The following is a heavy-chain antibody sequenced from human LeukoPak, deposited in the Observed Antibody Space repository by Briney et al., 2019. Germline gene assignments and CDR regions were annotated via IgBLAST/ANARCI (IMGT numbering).Heavy chain of an antibody. J-gene: IGHJ4*02. CDR3: ARGGYSYGHFDY. V-gene: IGHV3-21*01. CDR2: ISSSSSYI. CDR1: GFTFSSYS. Sequence: GGSLRLSCAASGFTFSSYSMNWFRQAPGKGLEWVSSISSSSSYIYYADSVKGRFTISRDNAKNSLYLQMNSLRAEDTAVYYCARGGYSYGHFDYWGQGTLVTVSS. D-gene: IGHD5-18*01.